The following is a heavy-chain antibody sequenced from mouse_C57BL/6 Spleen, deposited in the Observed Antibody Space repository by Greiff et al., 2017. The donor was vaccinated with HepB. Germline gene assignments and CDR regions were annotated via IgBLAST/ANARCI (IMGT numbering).Heavy chain of an antibody. V-gene: IGHV1-82*01. CDR1: GYAFSSSW. Sequence: QVQLQQSGPELVKPGASVKISCKASGYAFSSSWMNWVKQRPGKGLEWIGRIYPGDGDTNYNGKFTGKATLTADKSSSTAYMQLSSLTSEDSAVYFCARGLLYVYYLDYWGQGTTLTVSS. D-gene: IGHD2-3*01. CDR3: ARGLLYVYYLDY. J-gene: IGHJ2*01. CDR2: IYPGDGDT.